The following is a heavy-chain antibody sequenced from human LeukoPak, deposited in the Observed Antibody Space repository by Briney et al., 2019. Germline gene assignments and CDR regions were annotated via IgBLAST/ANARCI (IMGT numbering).Heavy chain of an antibody. V-gene: IGHV4-39*07. Sequence: SETLSLTCTVSGGSISSNTYYWGWIRQPPGKGLEWIGSIYYSGSTYYNPSLKSRITISVDTSKNQLSLKLSSVTAADTAVYYCASGYGQHDYWGQGTLVTVSS. CDR3: ASGYGQHDY. J-gene: IGHJ4*02. CDR2: IYYSGST. D-gene: IGHD4-17*01. CDR1: GGSISSNTYY.